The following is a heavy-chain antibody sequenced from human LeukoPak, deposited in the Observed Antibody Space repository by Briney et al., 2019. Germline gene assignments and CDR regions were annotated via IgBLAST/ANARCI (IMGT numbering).Heavy chain of an antibody. CDR1: GFTFSSYA. CDR3: ARNIYSGYVDYMDV. V-gene: IGHV3-23*01. Sequence: GGSLRLSCAASGFTFSSYAMSWVRQAPGKGLEWVSAISGSGGSTYYADSVKGRFTISRDNSKNTLYLQMNSLRAEDTAVYYCARNIYSGYVDYMDVWGKGTTVTVSS. CDR2: ISGSGGST. D-gene: IGHD5-12*01. J-gene: IGHJ6*03.